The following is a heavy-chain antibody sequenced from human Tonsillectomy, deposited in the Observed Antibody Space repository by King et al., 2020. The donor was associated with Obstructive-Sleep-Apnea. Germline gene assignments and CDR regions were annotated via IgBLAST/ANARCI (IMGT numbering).Heavy chain of an antibody. CDR2: ISYDASNK. D-gene: IGHD5-18*01. J-gene: IGHJ6*02. V-gene: IGHV3-30*18. CDR1: GFTFSSYG. Sequence: QLVQSGGGVVQPGRSLRLSCAASGFTFSSYGMHWVRQAPGKGLEWGAVISYDASNKYYADSVKGRFTISRDNSKNTMYLQMNSLRAEDTAVYYCAKDQDTAMVTSYYYYYGMDVWGQGTTVTVSS. CDR3: AKDQDTAMVTSYYYYYGMDV.